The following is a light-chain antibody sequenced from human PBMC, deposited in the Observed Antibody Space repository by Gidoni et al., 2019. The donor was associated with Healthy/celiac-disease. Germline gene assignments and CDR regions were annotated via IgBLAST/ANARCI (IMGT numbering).Light chain of an antibody. J-gene: IGLJ1*01. V-gene: IGLV3-25*03. CDR2: KDN. CDR3: QSADSSGTYYV. Sequence: SSELTQPPSVSVSPGQTARITCSGDALPKQYAYWYQQKPGQAPVLVIYKDNERPSGIPERFSGSSSGTTVTLTISGVQAEDEADYYCQSADSSGTYYVFGTGTKVTVL. CDR1: ALPKQY.